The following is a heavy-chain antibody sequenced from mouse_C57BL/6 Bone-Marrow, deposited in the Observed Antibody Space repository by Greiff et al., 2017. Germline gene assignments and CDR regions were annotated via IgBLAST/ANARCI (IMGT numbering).Heavy chain of an antibody. CDR1: EYAFPSHD. CDR3: ASPYHHGSSEYFDY. CDR2: INSDGGST. Sequence: DVQLVESGGGLVQPGASLKLSCESNEYAFPSHDMSWVRQTPEKRLELVAAINSDGGSTYYPDTMESRVIFSRDNTKKTLYLQMSSLRSEDTALYYCASPYHHGSSEYFDYWGQGTTLTVSS. D-gene: IGHD1-1*01. V-gene: IGHV5-2*01. J-gene: IGHJ2*01.